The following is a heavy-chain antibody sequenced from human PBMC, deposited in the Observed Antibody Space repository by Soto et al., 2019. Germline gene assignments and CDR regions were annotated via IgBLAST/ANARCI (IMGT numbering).Heavy chain of an antibody. V-gene: IGHV1-18*04. CDR3: ARGDSTDCSNGVCSFFYNHDMDV. CDR2: ISAYNGNT. D-gene: IGHD2-8*01. CDR1: GYTFTSYG. J-gene: IGHJ6*02. Sequence: ASVKVSCKASGYTFTSYGISWVRQAPGQGLEWMGWISAYNGNTNYAQKLQGRVTMTTDTSTSTAYMELRSLRSDDTAVYYCARGDSTDCSNGVCSFFYNHDMDVWGQGTTVTVSS.